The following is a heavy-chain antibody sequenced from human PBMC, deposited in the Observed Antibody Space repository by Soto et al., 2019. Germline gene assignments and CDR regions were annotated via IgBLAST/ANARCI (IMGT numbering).Heavy chain of an antibody. V-gene: IGHV3-23*01. Sequence: EVQLLEPGGGLVQPGGSLRLSCAASVFTFSSYAMSWVRQAPGKGLEWVSAISGSGGSTYYADSVKGRFTISRDNSKNTLYVQMNSLRAEDTAVYYCAKEKTYSSGWDGMDVWGQGTTVTVSS. J-gene: IGHJ6*02. D-gene: IGHD6-19*01. CDR2: ISGSGGST. CDR1: VFTFSSYA. CDR3: AKEKTYSSGWDGMDV.